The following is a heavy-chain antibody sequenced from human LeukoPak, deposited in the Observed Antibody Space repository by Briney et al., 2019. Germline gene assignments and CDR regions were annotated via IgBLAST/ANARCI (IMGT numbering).Heavy chain of an antibody. Sequence: SVKVSCKASGGTFSSYAISWVRQAPGQGLEWMGGIIPIFGTANYAQKFQGRVTITADESTSTAYMELSSLRAEDTAVYYCARDMRHIVVVTAEYAFDIWGQGTMVTVPS. V-gene: IGHV1-69*13. CDR1: GGTFSSYA. J-gene: IGHJ3*02. D-gene: IGHD2-21*02. CDR2: IIPIFGTA. CDR3: ARDMRHIVVVTAEYAFDI.